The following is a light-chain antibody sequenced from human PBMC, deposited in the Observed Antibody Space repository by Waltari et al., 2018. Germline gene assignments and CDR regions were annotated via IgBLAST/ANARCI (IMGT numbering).Light chain of an antibody. Sequence: SYVLTQPPSVSVAPGKTAKISCSGQNIRSQTVHWYRQKAGQAPVLVIYDDTVRPSGIPDRISGSDTATLTIAMVEAGDEADYFCQVWDSSGDHPVFGGGTRLTVL. CDR1: NIRSQT. CDR3: QVWDSSGDHPV. J-gene: IGLJ2*01. CDR2: DDT. V-gene: IGLV3-21*03.